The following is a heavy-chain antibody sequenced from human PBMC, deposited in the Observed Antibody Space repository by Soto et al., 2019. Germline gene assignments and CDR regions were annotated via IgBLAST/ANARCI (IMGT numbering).Heavy chain of an antibody. J-gene: IGHJ6*02. CDR1: GYTFTTHG. CDR3: ARGPLLWGDV. D-gene: IGHD3-10*01. Sequence: ASVKVSCKASGYTFTTHGISWVRQAPGQRLEWMGWINAGNGNTKYSQKFQGRVTITRDTSASTAYMELSSLRSEDTAVYYCARGPLLWGDVWGQGTTVTVSS. CDR2: INAGNGNT. V-gene: IGHV1-3*01.